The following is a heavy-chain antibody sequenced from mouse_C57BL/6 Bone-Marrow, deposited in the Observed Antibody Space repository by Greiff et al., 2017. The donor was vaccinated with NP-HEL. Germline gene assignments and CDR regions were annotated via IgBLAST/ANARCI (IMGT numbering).Heavy chain of an antibody. V-gene: IGHV1-59*01. CDR3: ARDCFYFDY. Sequence: QVQLQQPGAELVRPGTSVKLSCKASGYTFTSYWMHWVKQRPGQGLEWIGVIDTSDSYTNYNQKFKGRATLTVDTSSSTAYMQLSSLTSEDSAVYYCARDCFYFDYWGQGTTLTVSS. J-gene: IGHJ2*01. CDR2: IDTSDSYT. CDR1: GYTFTSYW.